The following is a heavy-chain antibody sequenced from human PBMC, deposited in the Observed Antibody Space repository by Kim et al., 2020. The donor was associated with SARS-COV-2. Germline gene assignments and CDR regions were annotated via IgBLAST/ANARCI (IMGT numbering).Heavy chain of an antibody. CDR2: ISYDGSNK. V-gene: IGHV3-30-3*01. CDR3: ARDRGRRTYYYYGMDV. Sequence: GGSLRLSCAASGFTFSSYAMHWVRQAPGKGLEWVAVISYDGSNKYYADSVKGRFTISRDNSKNTLYLQMNSLRAEDTAVYYCARDRGRRTYYYYGMDVWGQGTTVTVSS. CDR1: GFTFSSYA. J-gene: IGHJ6*02.